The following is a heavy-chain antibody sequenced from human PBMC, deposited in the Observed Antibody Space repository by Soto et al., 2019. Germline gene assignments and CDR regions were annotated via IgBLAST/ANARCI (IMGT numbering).Heavy chain of an antibody. CDR1: GYSFTDYH. CDR3: ARGDSTDCSNGVCSFVFIHVMDV. CDR2: INPKSGGT. Sequence: ASVKVSCKASGYSFTDYHIHWVRQAPGQGLEWLGRINPKSGGTSTAQKFQGWVTMTTDTSISTASMELTRLTSDDTAIYYCARGDSTDCSNGVCSFVFIHVMDVWGQGTTVTVSS. V-gene: IGHV1-2*04. D-gene: IGHD2-8*01. J-gene: IGHJ6*02.